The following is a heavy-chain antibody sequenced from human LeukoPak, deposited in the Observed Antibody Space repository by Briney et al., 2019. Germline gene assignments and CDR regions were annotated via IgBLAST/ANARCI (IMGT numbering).Heavy chain of an antibody. CDR2: IYYSGST. CDR3: ARGPGNYYGSGSSNWFDP. CDR1: GGSISSSSYY. D-gene: IGHD3-10*01. V-gene: IGHV4-39*07. J-gene: IGHJ5*02. Sequence: SETLSLTFTVSGGSISSSSYYWGWIRQPPGKGLEWIGSIYYSGSTYYNPSLKSRVTISVDTSKNQFSLKLSSVTAADTAVYYCARGPGNYYGSGSSNWFDPWGQGTLVTVSS.